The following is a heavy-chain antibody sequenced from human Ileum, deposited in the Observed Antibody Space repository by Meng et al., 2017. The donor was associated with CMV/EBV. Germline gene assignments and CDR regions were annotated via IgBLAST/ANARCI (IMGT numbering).Heavy chain of an antibody. V-gene: IGHV1-3*01. J-gene: IGHJ4*02. CDR3: ARIESGAHFDS. CDR2: INGANGNT. CDR1: GYTFTSYA. D-gene: IGHD4-17*01. Sequence: QVQLVQSGAEVKKPGASVKGSCKASGYTFTSYAMHWVCQAPGQGLEWMGWINGANGNTKYSQKFQDRVTFTRDTSANTAYMEMRSLRSEDTAVYYCARIESGAHFDSWGQGTLVTVSS.